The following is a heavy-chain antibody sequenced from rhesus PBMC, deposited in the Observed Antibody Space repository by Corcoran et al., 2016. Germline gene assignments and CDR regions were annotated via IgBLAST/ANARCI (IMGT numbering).Heavy chain of an antibody. V-gene: IGHV5-20*02. CDR3: AKGRLRFDV. D-gene: IGHD3-9*01. CDR2: IYPSHSKP. J-gene: IGHJ5-1*01. Sequence: EVQLVQSGAEVKRPGESLKISCKTSGYSFTSYWISWVSQMPGKGLEWMVAIYPSHSKPRYSPSFQGQVTISADKSIRPAYLQWSSLKASDTATYYCAKGRLRFDVWGPGVLVTVSS. CDR1: GYSFTSYW.